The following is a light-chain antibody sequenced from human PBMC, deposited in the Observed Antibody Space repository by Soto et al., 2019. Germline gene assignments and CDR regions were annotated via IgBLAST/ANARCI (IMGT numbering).Light chain of an antibody. CDR2: DDS. J-gene: IGLJ2*01. CDR1: KIGSKS. Sequence: SYELTQPPSVSVAPGQTARITCGGNKIGSKSGHWYQQKPGQAPVLVVYDDSDRPSGIPERFSGSNSGNTATLTISRVEAGDEADYYCQVWDSSSDHVVFGGGTKLTVL. V-gene: IGLV3-21*02. CDR3: QVWDSSSDHVV.